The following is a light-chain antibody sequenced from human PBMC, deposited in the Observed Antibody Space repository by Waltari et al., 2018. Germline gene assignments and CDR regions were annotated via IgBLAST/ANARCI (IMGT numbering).Light chain of an antibody. Sequence: DIQMTQSPSFLSASVGDRVTITCRASQTISTYLNWYQQKPGRAPTLLIYAASSLQSGVPSRLSGSGSGTEFTLTISRLQPEDFAAYYCQHSYITPRTFGQGTKVDTK. CDR3: QHSYITPRT. V-gene: IGKV1-39*01. CDR2: AAS. CDR1: QTISTY. J-gene: IGKJ1*01.